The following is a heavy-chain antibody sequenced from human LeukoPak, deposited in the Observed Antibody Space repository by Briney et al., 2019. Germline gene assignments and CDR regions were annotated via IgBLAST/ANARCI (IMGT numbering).Heavy chain of an antibody. V-gene: IGHV3-23*01. CDR1: QFNFNKFG. CDR2: ISGNGGST. Sequence: GGSLRLSCATSQFNFNKFGMTWVRQAPGEGLEWVSSISGNGGSTQYADSVQGRFAISRDNSKNTSYLQMNSLRAEDTAVYYCAKDAGIAAAGTLAWYYGMDVWDQGTTVTVSS. J-gene: IGHJ6*02. D-gene: IGHD6-13*01. CDR3: AKDAGIAAAGTLAWYYGMDV.